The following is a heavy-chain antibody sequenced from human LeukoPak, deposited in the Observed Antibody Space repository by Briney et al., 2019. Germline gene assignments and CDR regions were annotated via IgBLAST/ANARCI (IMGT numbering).Heavy chain of an antibody. Sequence: GGSLRLSCTASGFTFGDYAMSWFRQAPGKGLEGVGFIRSKAYGGTTEYAASVKGRFTISRDDSKSIAYLQMNSLKTEDTAVYYCTRGSRIMIFGVVTSFDYWGQGTLVTVSS. CDR2: IRSKAYGGTT. CDR1: GFTFGDYA. D-gene: IGHD3-3*01. CDR3: TRGSRIMIFGVVTSFDY. V-gene: IGHV3-49*03. J-gene: IGHJ4*02.